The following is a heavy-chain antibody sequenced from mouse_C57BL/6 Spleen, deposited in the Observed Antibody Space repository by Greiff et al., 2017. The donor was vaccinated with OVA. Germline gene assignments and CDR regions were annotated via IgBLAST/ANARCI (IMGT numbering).Heavy chain of an antibody. CDR3: TRPGSRDWYFDV. Sequence: QVQLQQSGAELVRPGASVTLSCKASGYTFTDYEMHWVKQTPVHGLEWIGAIDPETGGTAYNQKFKGKAILTADKSSSTAYMELRSLTSEDSAVYYCTRPGSRDWYFDVWGTGTTVTVSS. D-gene: IGHD1-1*01. V-gene: IGHV1-15*01. J-gene: IGHJ1*03. CDR2: IDPETGGT. CDR1: GYTFTDYE.